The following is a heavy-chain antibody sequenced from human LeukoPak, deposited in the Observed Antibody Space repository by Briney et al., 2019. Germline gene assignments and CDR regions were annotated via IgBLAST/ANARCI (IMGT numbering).Heavy chain of an antibody. V-gene: IGHV3-21*06. CDR1: GFTFSSYA. D-gene: IGHD6-19*01. CDR2: ISSSRSYI. J-gene: IGHJ4*02. Sequence: GGSLRLSCAASGFTFSSYAIHWVRQAPGKGLEWVSSISSSRSYIYYADSVKGRFTISRDNAKNSLYLQMNSLRAEDTAVYYCVREDNSGWGKRLDYWGQGTLVIVSS. CDR3: VREDNSGWGKRLDY.